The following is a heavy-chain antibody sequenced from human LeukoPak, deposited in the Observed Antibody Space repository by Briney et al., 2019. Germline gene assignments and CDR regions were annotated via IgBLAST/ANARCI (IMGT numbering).Heavy chain of an antibody. CDR1: GGSISSYY. D-gene: IGHD6-19*01. CDR2: IYTSGST. J-gene: IGHJ4*02. V-gene: IGHV4-4*07. CDR3: ARGNRQWLADY. Sequence: KASETLSLTCTVSGGSISSYYWSWIRQPAGKGLEWIGRIYTSGSTNYNASLKSRVSMSVDTSKNQFSLKLSSVTAADTAVYYCARGNRQWLADYWGQGTLVTVSS.